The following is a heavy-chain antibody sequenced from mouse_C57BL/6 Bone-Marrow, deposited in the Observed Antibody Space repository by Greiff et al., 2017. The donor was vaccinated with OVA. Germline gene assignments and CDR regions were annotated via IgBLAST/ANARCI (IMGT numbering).Heavy chain of an antibody. V-gene: IGHV5-6*01. J-gene: IGHJ2*01. CDR1: GFTFSSYG. Sequence: EVQLVESGGDLVKPGGSLKLSCAASGFTFSSYGMSWVRQTPDKRLAWVATISSGGSYTYYPDSVKGRFIISRDNAKNTLYLQMSSLKSEDTAMYYCARHERYYFDYWGQGTTLTVSS. CDR2: ISSGGSYT. CDR3: ARHERYYFDY.